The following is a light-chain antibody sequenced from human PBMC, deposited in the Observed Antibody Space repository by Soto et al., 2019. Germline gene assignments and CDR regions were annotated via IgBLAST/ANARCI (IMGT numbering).Light chain of an antibody. J-gene: IGKJ1*01. CDR1: QSISSY. CDR2: AAS. CDR3: QQSYSTPPIT. V-gene: IGKV1-39*01. Sequence: DIQVTQSPSSLSASVGDRVTITCRASQSISSYLNWYQQKPGKAPKLLIYAASSLQSGVPSRFSGSGSGTDFTLTISSLQPEDFATYYCQQSYSTPPITFGQGTKVDI.